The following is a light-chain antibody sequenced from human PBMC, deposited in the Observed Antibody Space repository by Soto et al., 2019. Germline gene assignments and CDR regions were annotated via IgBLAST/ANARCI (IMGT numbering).Light chain of an antibody. CDR3: QSYDSGPL. CDR2: GNS. CDR1: SSNIGAGYD. J-gene: IGLJ2*01. Sequence: QSALTQPPSVSGAPGQRVTISCTGSSSNIGAGYDLHWYQQLPGAAPKLLIYGNSNRPSGVPDRFSGSKSDTSASLAITGLQAEDEADYYCQSYDSGPLFGGGTKVTDL. V-gene: IGLV1-40*01.